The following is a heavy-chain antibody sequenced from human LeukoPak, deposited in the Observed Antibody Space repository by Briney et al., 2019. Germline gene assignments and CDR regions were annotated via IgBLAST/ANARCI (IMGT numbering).Heavy chain of an antibody. Sequence: GASVKVSCKASGGTFSSYAISWVRQAPGQGLEWMGGIIPIFGTANYAQKLQGRVTITTDESTSTAYMELSSLRSEDTAVYYCARSPHCSSTSCSPFQDYYYYYYMDVWGKGTTVTVSS. CDR1: GGTFSSYA. J-gene: IGHJ6*03. CDR3: ARSPHCSSTSCSPFQDYYYYYYMDV. V-gene: IGHV1-69*05. D-gene: IGHD2-2*01. CDR2: IIPIFGTA.